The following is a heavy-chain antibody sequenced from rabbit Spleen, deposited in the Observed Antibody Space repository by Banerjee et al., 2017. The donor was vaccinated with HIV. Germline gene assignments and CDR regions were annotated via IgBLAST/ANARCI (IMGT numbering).Heavy chain of an antibody. Sequence: QSLEESGGDLVKPEGSLTLTCTASGFSFSSSYYMCWVRQAPGKGLECIACIYADRSGSTYYANWAKGRFTISRTSSTTVTLQMTSLTAADTATYFCARDLTDAIGWNFGWWGPGTLVTVS. CDR2: IYADRSGST. CDR3: ARDLTDAIGWNFGW. V-gene: IGHV1S40*01. CDR1: GFSFSSSYY. D-gene: IGHD4-1*01. J-gene: IGHJ6*01.